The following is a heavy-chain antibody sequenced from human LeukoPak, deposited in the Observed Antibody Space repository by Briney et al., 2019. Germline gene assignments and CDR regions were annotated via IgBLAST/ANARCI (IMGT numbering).Heavy chain of an antibody. CDR1: GGSISSYY. CDR3: ARGVGNWNYWEYYYYYMDV. CDR2: IYYSGST. Sequence: SETLSLTCTVSGGSISSYYWSWIRQPPGKGLEWIGYIYYSGSTNYNPSLKSRVTISVDTSKNQFSLKLSSVTAADTAVYYCARGVGNWNYWEYYYYYMDVWGKGTTVTVSS. D-gene: IGHD1-7*01. V-gene: IGHV4-59*01. J-gene: IGHJ6*03.